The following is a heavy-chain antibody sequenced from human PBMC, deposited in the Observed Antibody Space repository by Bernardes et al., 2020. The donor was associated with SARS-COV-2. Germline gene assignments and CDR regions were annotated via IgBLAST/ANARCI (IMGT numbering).Heavy chain of an antibody. V-gene: IGHV3-23*01. Sequence: GGSLRLSCAASGFTFSSYAMSWVRQAPGKGLEWVSAISGSGGSTYYADSVKGRFTISRDNSKNTLYLQMNSLRAEDTAVYYCAKDRGVQLWFSFYYGMDVWGQGTTVTVSS. CDR2: ISGSGGST. CDR3: AKDRGVQLWFSFYYGMDV. D-gene: IGHD5-18*01. J-gene: IGHJ6*02. CDR1: GFTFSSYA.